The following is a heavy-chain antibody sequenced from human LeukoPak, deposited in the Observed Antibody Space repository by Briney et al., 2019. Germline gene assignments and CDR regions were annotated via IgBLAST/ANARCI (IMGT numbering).Heavy chain of an antibody. D-gene: IGHD6-13*01. CDR3: ARDRGKYSSSWPHFDY. CDR2: ISAYNGNT. J-gene: IGHJ4*02. CDR1: GYTFTSYG. Sequence: ASVKVSCKASGYTFTSYGISWVRQAPGHGLEWIGWISAYNGNTNYAQKLQGRVTMTTDTSTSTAYMELRSLRSDDTAVYYCARDRGKYSSSWPHFDYWGQGTLVTVSS. V-gene: IGHV1-18*01.